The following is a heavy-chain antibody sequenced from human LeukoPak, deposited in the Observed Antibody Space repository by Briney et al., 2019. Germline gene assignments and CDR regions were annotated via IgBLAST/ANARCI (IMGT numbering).Heavy chain of an antibody. CDR1: GGSISSSSYY. CDR2: IYYSGST. D-gene: IGHD5-24*01. J-gene: IGHJ4*02. CDR3: ASWWLQFGFFGY. V-gene: IGHV4-39*01. Sequence: SETLSLTCTVSGGSISSSSYYWGWIRQPPGKGLEWIGSIYYSGSTYYNPSLKSRVTISVDTSKNQFSLKLSSVTAADTAVYYCASWWLQFGFFGYWGQGTLVTVSS.